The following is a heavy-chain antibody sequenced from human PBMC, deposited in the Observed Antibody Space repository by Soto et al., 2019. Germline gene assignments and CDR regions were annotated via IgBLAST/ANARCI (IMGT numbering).Heavy chain of an antibody. V-gene: IGHV1-18*01. CDR2: ISAYNGNT. D-gene: IGHD2-2*01. CDR1: GYTFTSYG. J-gene: IGHJ5*02. Sequence: ASVKVSCKASGYTFTSYGISWVRQAPGQGLEWMGWISAYNGNTNYAQKLQGRVAMTTDTSTSTAYMELRSLRSDDTAVYYCAKETISTSCCNWFDPWGQGTLVTVSS. CDR3: AKETISTSCCNWFDP.